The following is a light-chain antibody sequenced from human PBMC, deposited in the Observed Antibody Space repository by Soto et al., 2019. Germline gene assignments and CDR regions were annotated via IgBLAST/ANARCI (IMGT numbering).Light chain of an antibody. CDR1: HSVGSN. J-gene: IGKJ4*01. CDR2: GAS. V-gene: IGKV3-15*01. CDR3: QQYKQWPVA. Sequence: VMTQSPTTLSVSPGERATLSCRASHSVGSNLAWYQQTLGQAPRLLIFGASTRATGVPARFSGSGSATQFTLTISSLQSEDFGFYYCQQYKQWPVAFGGGTKVDIK.